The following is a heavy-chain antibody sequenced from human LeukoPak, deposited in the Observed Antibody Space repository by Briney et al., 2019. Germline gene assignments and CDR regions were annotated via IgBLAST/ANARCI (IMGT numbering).Heavy chain of an antibody. V-gene: IGHV3-21*01. J-gene: IGHJ5*02. Sequence: GGSLRLSCAASGFTFSSYSMNWVRQAPGKGLEWVSSISTSSSYIYYADSLKGRFTISRDNAKNSLYLQMNSLRAEDTAVYYCARSHCSSTTCGFDPWGQGTLVTVSS. CDR1: GFTFSSYS. CDR2: ISTSSSYI. CDR3: ARSHCSSTTCGFDP. D-gene: IGHD2-2*01.